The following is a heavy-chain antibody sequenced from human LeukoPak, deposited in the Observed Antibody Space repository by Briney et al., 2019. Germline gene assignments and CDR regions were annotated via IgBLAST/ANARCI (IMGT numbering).Heavy chain of an antibody. CDR1: GFTFSSFA. V-gene: IGHV3-30*18. J-gene: IGHJ4*02. CDR2: ISYDGSNK. Sequence: GRSLRLSCAASGFTFSSFAMHWVRQAPGKGLEWVAVISYDGSNKYYADSVKGRFTISRGNSKNALYLQMNSLRAEDTAVYYCAKANQYSSSWTLDYWGQGTLVTVSS. D-gene: IGHD6-13*01. CDR3: AKANQYSSSWTLDY.